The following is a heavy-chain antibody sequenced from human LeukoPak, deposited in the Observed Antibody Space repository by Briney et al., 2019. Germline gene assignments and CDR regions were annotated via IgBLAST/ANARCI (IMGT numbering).Heavy chain of an antibody. CDR2: ISSSSSYI. D-gene: IGHD4-11*01. J-gene: IGHJ4*02. V-gene: IGHV3-21*01. Sequence: PGGSLRLSCAASGFTFSSYSMNWVRQAPGKGLEWVSSISSSSSYIYYADSVKGRFTISRDNAKNSLYLQMSSLRAEDTAVYYCARRSYSNPTFDYWGQGTLVTVSS. CDR3: ARRSYSNPTFDY. CDR1: GFTFSSYS.